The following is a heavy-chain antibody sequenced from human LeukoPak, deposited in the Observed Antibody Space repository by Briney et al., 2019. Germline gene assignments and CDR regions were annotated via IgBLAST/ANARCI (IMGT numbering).Heavy chain of an antibody. V-gene: IGHV3-11*05. CDR3: AKARGRGDYYDNPIDY. CDR2: ISTSSTYT. Sequence: KSGGSLRLSRAPSGLTFSDYYMSWIRQAPGKGLEWVSYISTSSTYTNYADSVKGRFTISRDNAKNSLYLQMNSLRAEDTAVYYCAKARGRGDYYDNPIDYWGQGTLVTVSS. CDR1: GLTFSDYY. J-gene: IGHJ4*02. D-gene: IGHD3-22*01.